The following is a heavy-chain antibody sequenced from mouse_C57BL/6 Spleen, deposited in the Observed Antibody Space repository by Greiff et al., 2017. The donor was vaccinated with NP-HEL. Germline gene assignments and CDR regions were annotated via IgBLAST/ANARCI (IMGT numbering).Heavy chain of an antibody. Sequence: ESGPGLVKPSQSLSLTCSVTGYSITSGYYWNWIRQFPGNKLEWMGYISYDGSNNYNPSLKNRISITRDTSKNQFFLKLNSVTTEDTATYYCARKPLDSSGPAWFAYWGQGTLVTVSA. CDR1: GYSITSGYY. J-gene: IGHJ3*01. D-gene: IGHD3-2*02. CDR2: ISYDGSN. V-gene: IGHV3-6*01. CDR3: ARKPLDSSGPAWFAY.